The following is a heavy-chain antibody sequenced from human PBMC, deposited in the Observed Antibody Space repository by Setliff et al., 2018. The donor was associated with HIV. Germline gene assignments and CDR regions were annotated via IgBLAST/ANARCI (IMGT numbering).Heavy chain of an antibody. CDR3: TRGRDIAVAAVNDY. J-gene: IGHJ4*02. CDR1: GFTFGDYF. Sequence: RLSCTASGFTFGDYFMSWVRQAPGKGLEWVGFIRTKAYGGTTEYAASVKGRFTISRDDSKSIAYLQMNSLKTDDTAVYYCTRGRDIAVAAVNDYWGQGTLVTVSS. D-gene: IGHD6-19*01. V-gene: IGHV3-49*04. CDR2: IRTKAYGGTT.